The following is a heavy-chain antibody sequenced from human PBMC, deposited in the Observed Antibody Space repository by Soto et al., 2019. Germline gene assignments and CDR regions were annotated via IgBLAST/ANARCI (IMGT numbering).Heavy chain of an antibody. J-gene: IGHJ4*02. CDR1: GYTFTSYG. CDR3: ARVSILDGYSGYDWGY. V-gene: IGHV1-18*01. CDR2: ISAYNGNT. D-gene: IGHD5-12*01. Sequence: ASVKVSCKASGYTFTSYGISWVRQAPGQGLEWMGWISAYNGNTNYAQKLQGRVTMTTDTSTSTAYMELRSLRSDDTAVYYCARVSILDGYSGYDWGYWGQGTLVIVSS.